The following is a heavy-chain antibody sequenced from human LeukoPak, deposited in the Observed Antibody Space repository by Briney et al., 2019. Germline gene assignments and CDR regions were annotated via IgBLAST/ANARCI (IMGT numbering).Heavy chain of an antibody. Sequence: GGSLRLSCAASGFTFSTYAMSWVRQTPGKGLEWVSVISGGGDITYYADSVKGRFTISRDNSENTVYLQMNSLRAENTAVYYCAKDDSVVAEDYWGQGTLVTVSS. J-gene: IGHJ4*02. CDR2: ISGGGDIT. D-gene: IGHD5-12*01. CDR3: AKDDSVVAEDY. CDR1: GFTFSTYA. V-gene: IGHV3-23*01.